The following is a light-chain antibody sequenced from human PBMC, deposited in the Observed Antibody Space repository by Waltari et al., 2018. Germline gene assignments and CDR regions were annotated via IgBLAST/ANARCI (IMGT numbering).Light chain of an antibody. CDR1: QNIGGD. CDR3: QQFNVYPLT. CDR2: DTY. J-gene: IGKJ4*01. Sequence: QLTQFPASLSASIGDRVPITCRASQNIGGDLNWYQQRPGEPPRLLIYDTYTLQGGVPTRFSGGVSGTDYTLTISRLQPQDFATYYCQQFNVYPLTVGGGSKV. V-gene: IGKV1-13*02.